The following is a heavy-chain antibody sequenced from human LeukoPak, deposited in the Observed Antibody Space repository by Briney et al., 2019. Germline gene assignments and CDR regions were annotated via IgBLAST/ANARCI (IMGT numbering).Heavy chain of an antibody. V-gene: IGHV1-18*01. D-gene: IGHD3-3*01. CDR1: GYTFTSYG. CDR3: ARDDQVTIFEQTYHYYYMDV. Sequence: ASVKVSCKASGYTFTSYGISWVRQAPGQGLEWMGWISAYNGNTNYAQKLQGRVTMTTDTSTSTAYMELRSLRSDDTAVYYCARDDQVTIFEQTYHYYYMDVWGKGTTVTVSS. J-gene: IGHJ6*03. CDR2: ISAYNGNT.